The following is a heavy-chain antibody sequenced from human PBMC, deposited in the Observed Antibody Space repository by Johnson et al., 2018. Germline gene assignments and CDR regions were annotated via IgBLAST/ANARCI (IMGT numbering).Heavy chain of an antibody. V-gene: IGHV3-9*01. CDR2: ISWNSGSI. D-gene: IGHD3-22*01. CDR1: GFTFDDYA. CDR3: AKDIVGYYDNSGLRGYFQH. Sequence: EVQLVETGGGLVQPGRSLRLSCAASGFTFDDYAMHWVRQAPGKGLEWVSGISWNSGSIHYADAVQGRFTISRDSAKNSLYLQMNSRRTEDTALYYCAKDIVGYYDNSGLRGYFQHWGQGTLVTVSA. J-gene: IGHJ1*01.